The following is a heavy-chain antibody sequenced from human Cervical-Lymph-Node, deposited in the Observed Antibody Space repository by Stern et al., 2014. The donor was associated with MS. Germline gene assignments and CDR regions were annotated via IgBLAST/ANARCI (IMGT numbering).Heavy chain of an antibody. CDR3: ARGDSEAPIYYFDY. D-gene: IGHD2-21*01. Sequence: VQLESSGAEVKKPGSSVKVSCQTSGGTFNTFAIGWVRQAPGQGLVWMGGITPLFDATNYAQKFQGRLTITADESTRTVYMELSSLRFDDTAMYYCARGDSEAPIYYFDYWGQGTLVTVSS. CDR2: ITPLFDAT. J-gene: IGHJ4*02. CDR1: GGTFNTFA. V-gene: IGHV1-69*01.